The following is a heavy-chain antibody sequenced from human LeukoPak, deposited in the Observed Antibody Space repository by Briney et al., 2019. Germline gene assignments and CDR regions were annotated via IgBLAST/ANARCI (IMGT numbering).Heavy chain of an antibody. V-gene: IGHV4-31*03. CDR2: IYYSGST. D-gene: IGHD3-10*01. J-gene: IGHJ4*02. Sequence: SETLSLTCTVSGGSISSGGYYWSWIRQHPGEGLEWIGYIYYSGSTYYNPSLKSRVTISVDTSKNQFSLKLSSVTAADTAVYYCARDRYYGSGSYDYWGQGTLVTVSS. CDR3: ARDRYYGSGSYDY. CDR1: GGSISSGGYY.